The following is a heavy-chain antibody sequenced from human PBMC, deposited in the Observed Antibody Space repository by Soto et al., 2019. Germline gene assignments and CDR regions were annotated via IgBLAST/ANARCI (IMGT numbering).Heavy chain of an antibody. V-gene: IGHV4-30-4*01. CDR1: GGSISSGDYY. Sequence: LSLTCTVSGGSISSGDYYWSWIRQPPGKGLEWIGYIYYSGSTYYNPSLKSRVTISVDTSKNQFSLKLSSVTAADTAVYYCARLPGITGTTGWFDPWGQGTLVTVSS. D-gene: IGHD1-7*01. J-gene: IGHJ5*02. CDR2: IYYSGST. CDR3: ARLPGITGTTGWFDP.